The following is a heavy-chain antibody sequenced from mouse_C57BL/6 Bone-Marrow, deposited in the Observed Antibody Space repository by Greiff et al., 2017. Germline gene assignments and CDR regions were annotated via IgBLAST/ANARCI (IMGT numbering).Heavy chain of an antibody. V-gene: IGHV10-1*01. Sequence: DVMLVESGGGLVQPKGSLKLSCAASGFSFNTYAMNWVRQAPGKGLEWVARIRSKSNNYATYYADSVKDRFTISRDDSESMLYLQMNNLKTEDTAMYYWVRHDPSYAMDYWGQGTSVTVSS. CDR2: IRSKSNNYAT. CDR3: VRHDPSYAMDY. CDR1: GFSFNTYA. J-gene: IGHJ4*01.